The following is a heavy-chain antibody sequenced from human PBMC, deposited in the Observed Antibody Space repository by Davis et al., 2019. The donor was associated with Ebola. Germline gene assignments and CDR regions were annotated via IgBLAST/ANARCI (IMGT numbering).Heavy chain of an antibody. D-gene: IGHD3-10*01. J-gene: IGHJ3*02. CDR3: ARARGLLWFGELSAFDI. V-gene: IGHV1-2*02. CDR1: GYTFTGYY. CDR2: INPNSGGT. Sequence: ASVKVSCKASGYTFTGYYMHWVRQAPGQGLEWMGWINPNSGGTNYAQKFQGRVTMTRDTSISTAYMELSRLRSDDTAVYYCARARGLLWFGELSAFDIWGQGTMVTVSS.